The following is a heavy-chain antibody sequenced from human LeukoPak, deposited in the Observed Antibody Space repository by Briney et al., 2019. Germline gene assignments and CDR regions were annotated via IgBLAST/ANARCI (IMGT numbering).Heavy chain of an antibody. J-gene: IGHJ6*02. Sequence: ASVKVSCKASGYTFTSYDINWVRQATGQGLEWMGWMSPNSGNTGYAQKFQGRVTMTRNTSISTAYMELSSLRSEDTAVYYCARAKKQILAYGMDVWGQGTTVTVSS. CDR2: MSPNSGNT. V-gene: IGHV1-8*01. D-gene: IGHD3-3*01. CDR1: GYTFTSYD. CDR3: ARAKKQILAYGMDV.